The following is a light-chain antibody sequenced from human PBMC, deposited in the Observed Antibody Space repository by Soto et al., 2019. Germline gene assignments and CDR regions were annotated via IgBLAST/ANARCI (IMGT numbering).Light chain of an antibody. Sequence: DIQMTQSPSTLSASVGDRVTIICRASQSISSWLAWYQQKPGKAPKLLIYKASSLESGVPPRFSGSGSGTEFTLTISSLQPDDFATYYCQQYNSYPYTFGQGTKLQIK. V-gene: IGKV1-5*03. J-gene: IGKJ2*01. CDR2: KAS. CDR1: QSISSW. CDR3: QQYNSYPYT.